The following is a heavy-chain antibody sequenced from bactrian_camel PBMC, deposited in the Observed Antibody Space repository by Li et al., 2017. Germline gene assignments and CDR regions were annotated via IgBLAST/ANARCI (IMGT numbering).Heavy chain of an antibody. CDR1: GYTYSRNC. J-gene: IGHJ4*01. V-gene: IGHV3S1*01. Sequence: HVQLVESGGGSVQAGGSLRLSCTASGYTYSRNCLGWFRQVPGKEREGVAAIYTADGSTYYADSVKGRFTISRDDAKNTMYLQMNNLQPEDTAMYYCAADVGSMSGNCQPNYWGQGTQVTVS. CDR3: AADVGSMSGNCQPNY. CDR2: IYTADGST. D-gene: IGHD6*01.